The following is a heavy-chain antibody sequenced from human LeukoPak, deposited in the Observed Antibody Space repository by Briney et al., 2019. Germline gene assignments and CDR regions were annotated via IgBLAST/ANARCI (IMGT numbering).Heavy chain of an antibody. CDR3: ARAGWELFPYNWFDP. CDR2: INAGNGNT. J-gene: IGHJ5*02. CDR1: GYTFTSYA. V-gene: IGHV1-3*01. Sequence: ASVKVSCKASGYTFTSYAMHWVRQAPGQRLEWVGWINAGNGNTKYSQKFQGRVTITRDTSASTVYMELNSLRSEDTAVYFCARAGWELFPYNWFDPWGQGTPVTVSS. D-gene: IGHD1-26*01.